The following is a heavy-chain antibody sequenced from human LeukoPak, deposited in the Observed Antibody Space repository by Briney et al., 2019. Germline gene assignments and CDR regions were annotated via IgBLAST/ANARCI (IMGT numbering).Heavy chain of an antibody. V-gene: IGHV1-69*13. CDR2: IIPIFGAA. D-gene: IGHD2-2*02. CDR1: GGTFSSYA. J-gene: IGHJ6*02. CDR3: ARAGVGYCSSTSCYTEYYYYGMDV. Sequence: SVKVSCKASGGTFSSYAISWVGQAPGQGLEWMGGIIPIFGAANYAQKFQGRVTITADESTSTAYMELSSLRSGDTAVYYCARAGVGYCSSTSCYTEYYYYGMDVWGQGTTVTVSS.